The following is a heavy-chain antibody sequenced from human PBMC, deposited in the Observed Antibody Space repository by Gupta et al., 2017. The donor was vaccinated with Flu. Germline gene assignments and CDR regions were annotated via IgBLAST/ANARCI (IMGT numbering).Heavy chain of an antibody. CDR1: GGKFSSYA. J-gene: IGHJ6*03. V-gene: IGHV1-69*01. D-gene: IGHD3-16*01. CDR2: IIGMFGKR. Sequence: QVQLVQSGAEVKKPGSSVKVSCKASGGKFSSYAISWVRQAPGQGLEWMGGIIGMFGKRNYEQKFQGRVTITAEELTSTAYMELSSLRSEDTAVYYCARGPTYHYNYMDGGGKGTTVTVSS. CDR3: ARGPTYHYNYMDG.